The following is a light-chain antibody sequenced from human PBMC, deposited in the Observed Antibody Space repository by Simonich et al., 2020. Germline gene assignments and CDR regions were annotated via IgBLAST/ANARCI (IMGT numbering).Light chain of an antibody. CDR2: EGT. CDR1: SSDVGSYNL. CDR3: CSYAGSSTVV. V-gene: IGLV2-23*01. J-gene: IGLJ2*01. Sequence: QSALTQPASGSGSPGQSITISCTGTSSDVGSYNLVSWYQKPPGKAPQPMIYEGTERPSGFSNRFSGSKSGNTASLTISGLQAEDEADYYCCSYAGSSTVVFGGGTKLTVL.